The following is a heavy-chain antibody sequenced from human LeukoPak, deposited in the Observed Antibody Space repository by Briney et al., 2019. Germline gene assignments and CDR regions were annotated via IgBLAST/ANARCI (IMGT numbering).Heavy chain of an antibody. V-gene: IGHV4-38-2*02. CDR3: ARGLGRQQLVSPFDY. Sequence: SEALSLTCTVSGYSISSGYYWGWIRQPPGKGLEWLACIYHSGTIYYNPSLKSRVTISVDTSKNQFSLKLTSVTAADTAVYYCARGLGRQQLVSPFDYWGQGTLVTVSS. J-gene: IGHJ4*02. CDR1: GYSISSGYY. D-gene: IGHD6-13*01. CDR2: IYHSGTI.